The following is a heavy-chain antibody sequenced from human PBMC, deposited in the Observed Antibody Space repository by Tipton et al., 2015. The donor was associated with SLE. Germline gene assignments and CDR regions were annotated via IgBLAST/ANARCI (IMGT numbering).Heavy chain of an antibody. J-gene: IGHJ4*02. D-gene: IGHD4-17*01. CDR3: ARFAGYGDYVAFDY. CDR1: GFTFSSYW. CDR2: INSDGSST. Sequence: SLRLSCAASGFTFSSYWMHWVRQAPGKGLVWVSRINSDGSSTSYADFVKGRFTISRDNAKNSLYLDMHSLGADDTAVYYCARFAGYGDYVAFDYWGQGTLVTVSS. V-gene: IGHV3-74*01.